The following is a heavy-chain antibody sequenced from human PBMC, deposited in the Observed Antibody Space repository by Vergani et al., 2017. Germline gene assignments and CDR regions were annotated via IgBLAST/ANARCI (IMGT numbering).Heavy chain of an antibody. CDR2: VSFRGAT. V-gene: IGHV4-59*02. CDR3: ARSLIYYGAGSPDY. Sequence: QVKLQESGPGLVKPSETLSLTCTVSGASVNSYYWSWIRQPPGKGLEWMGYVSFRGATLYDPSVKGRMTISLNTFSNQFYLYLTSVTAADTAVYYCARSLIYYGAGSPDYWGQGTNITVSS. D-gene: IGHD3-10*01. J-gene: IGHJ3*01. CDR1: GASVNSYY.